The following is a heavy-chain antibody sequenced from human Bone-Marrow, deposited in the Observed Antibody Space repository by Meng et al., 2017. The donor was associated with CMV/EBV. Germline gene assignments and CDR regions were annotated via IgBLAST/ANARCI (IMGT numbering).Heavy chain of an antibody. V-gene: IGHV1-18*01. CDR3: ASHHYGGNSEATTRKYYYYGMDV. D-gene: IGHD4-23*01. CDR1: GYTFTSYG. Sequence: ASVKVSCKASGYTFTSYGISWVRQAPGQGLEWMGWISAYNGNTNYAQKLQGRVTMTTDTSTSTAYMELRSLRSDDTAVYYCASHHYGGNSEATTRKYYYYGMDVWGQGTTVTVSS. J-gene: IGHJ6*02. CDR2: ISAYNGNT.